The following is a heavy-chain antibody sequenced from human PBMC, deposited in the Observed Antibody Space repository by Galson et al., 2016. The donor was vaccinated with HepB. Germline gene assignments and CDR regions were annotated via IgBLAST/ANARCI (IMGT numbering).Heavy chain of an antibody. CDR2: ISSSGSTI. Sequence: SLRLSCAASGFTFSSYSMNWVRQAPGKGLEWVSYISSSGSTIYYADSVKGRFTTSRDNAKNSLYLQMNSLRVEDTAIYYCASGHDSDAYYYPDYWGQGTLVTVSS. CDR3: ASGHDSDAYYYPDY. V-gene: IGHV3-48*04. CDR1: GFTFSSYS. D-gene: IGHD3-22*01. J-gene: IGHJ4*02.